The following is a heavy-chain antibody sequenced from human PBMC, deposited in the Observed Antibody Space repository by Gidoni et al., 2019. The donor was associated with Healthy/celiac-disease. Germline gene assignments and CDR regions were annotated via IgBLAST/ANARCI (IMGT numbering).Heavy chain of an antibody. D-gene: IGHD3-22*01. CDR2: INHSGRT. Sequence: QVQLQQWGAALLKPSETLSLTCAVHGWSFSGYYWTWLRQPPGKGLAWIGEINHSGRTNYNPSLKSRVTISVDTSKNQFSLKLSSVTAADTAVYYWARVRARIVVVITTTMPNDAFDIWGQGTMVTVSS. CDR3: ARVRARIVVVITTTMPNDAFDI. V-gene: IGHV4-34*01. J-gene: IGHJ3*02. CDR1: GWSFSGYY.